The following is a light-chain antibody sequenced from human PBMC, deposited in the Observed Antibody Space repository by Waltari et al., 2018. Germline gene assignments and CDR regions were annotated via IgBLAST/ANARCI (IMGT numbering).Light chain of an antibody. Sequence: DMQMTQSPSSLSVSVGDRVTITCRASQDISNFLAWYQQKPGKVPKFLIYGASSLQSGVPSRFSGSGSGTDFTLTINSLHPEDVGVYYCQKYDSAPLTFGGG. V-gene: IGKV1-27*01. CDR3: QKYDSAPLT. CDR1: QDISNF. CDR2: GAS. J-gene: IGKJ4*01.